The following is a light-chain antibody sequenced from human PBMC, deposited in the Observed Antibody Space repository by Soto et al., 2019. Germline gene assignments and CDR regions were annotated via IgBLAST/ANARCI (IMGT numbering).Light chain of an antibody. CDR1: SSNIGAGYD. CDR2: GNS. V-gene: IGLV1-40*01. CDR3: QSYDSSLSGSWV. J-gene: IGLJ3*02. Sequence: QPVLTQPPSVSGAPGQRVTISCTGSSSNIGAGYDVHWYQQLPGTAPKLLIYGNSNRPSGVPDRLSGSKSGTSASLAITGLQAEDEADYYCQSYDSSLSGSWVFGGGTKVTVL.